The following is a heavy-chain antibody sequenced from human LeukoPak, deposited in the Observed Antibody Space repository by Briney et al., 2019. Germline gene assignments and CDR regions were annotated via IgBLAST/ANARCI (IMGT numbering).Heavy chain of an antibody. CDR3: ARGPTYQPIDY. Sequence: PSETLCLTCAVYGGSFSGYYWGWIRQPPGKGLEWIASIHYSGTTYYNPSLKSRVTISVDTSKNHFSLNLNSVTAADTAVYYCARGPTYQPIDYWGQGTLVTVSS. J-gene: IGHJ4*02. CDR1: GGSFSGYY. CDR2: IHYSGTT. V-gene: IGHV4-34*01. D-gene: IGHD2-2*01.